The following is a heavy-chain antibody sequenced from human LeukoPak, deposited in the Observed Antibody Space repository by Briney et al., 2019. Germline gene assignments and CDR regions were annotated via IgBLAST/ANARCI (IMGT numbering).Heavy chain of an antibody. Sequence: SETLSLTCTVSGGSLTDYYWSWIRQPPGKGLEWIAYVYYTGRTLYNPSLESRVTISVDTSKTQISLKLTSVTAADTAVYYCARHMSVSYDAFDLWGRGTPVTVSS. CDR1: GGSLTDYY. CDR2: VYYTGRT. CDR3: ARHMSVSYDAFDL. V-gene: IGHV4-59*08. J-gene: IGHJ3*01. D-gene: IGHD3-10*01.